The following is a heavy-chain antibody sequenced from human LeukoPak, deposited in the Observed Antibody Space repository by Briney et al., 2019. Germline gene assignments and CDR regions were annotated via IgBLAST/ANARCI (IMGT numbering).Heavy chain of an antibody. CDR3: ARVVFGVVITSNWFDP. J-gene: IGHJ5*02. CDR2: IYYSGST. CDR1: AGSISSYY. Sequence: PSETLSLTCTVSAGSISSYYWSWIRQPPGKGLEWIGYIYYSGSTNYNPSLKSRVTISVDTSKNQFSLKLSSVTAADTAVYYCARVVFGVVITSNWFDPWGQGTLVTVSS. D-gene: IGHD3-3*01. V-gene: IGHV4-59*01.